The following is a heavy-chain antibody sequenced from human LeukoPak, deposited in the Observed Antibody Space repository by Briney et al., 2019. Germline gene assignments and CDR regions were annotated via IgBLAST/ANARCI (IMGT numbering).Heavy chain of an antibody. CDR1: GFTFSTYW. CDR2: ISYDGSNK. D-gene: IGHD3-3*01. V-gene: IGHV3-30*18. J-gene: IGHJ4*02. CDR3: AKDLYYDFWSGYQLAPSYFDY. Sequence: GGSLRLSCAASGFTFSTYWMHWVRQAPGKGLEWVAVISYDGSNKYYADSVKGRFTISRDNSKNTLYLQMNSLRAEDTAVYYCAKDLYYDFWSGYQLAPSYFDYWGQGTLVTVSS.